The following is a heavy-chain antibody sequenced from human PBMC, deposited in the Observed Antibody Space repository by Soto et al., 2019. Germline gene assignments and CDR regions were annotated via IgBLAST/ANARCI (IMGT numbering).Heavy chain of an antibody. CDR1: GFTFSSYG. J-gene: IGHJ4*02. CDR3: AKEGLYYDYVWGSYPMYYFDY. CDR2: ISYDGSNK. V-gene: IGHV3-30*18. D-gene: IGHD3-16*02. Sequence: GGSLRLSCAASGFTFSSYGMHWVRQAPGKGLEWVAVISYDGSNKYYADSVKGRFTISRDNSKNTLYLQMNSLRAEDTAVYYCAKEGLYYDYVWGSYPMYYFDYWGQGTLVTVSS.